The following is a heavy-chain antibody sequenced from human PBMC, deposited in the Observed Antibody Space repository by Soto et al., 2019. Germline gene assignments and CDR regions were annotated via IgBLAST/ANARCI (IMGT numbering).Heavy chain of an antibody. Sequence: SETLSLTCAVSGYSISSGDYWGWIRQSPGKGLEWIGSIYHSGSTYYNPSLKSRVIISVDTSKNQFSLQLSSVTAADTPVYYCARMAPIAAADGMDVWGQRTTVTGSS. CDR1: GYSISSGDY. CDR2: IYHSGST. D-gene: IGHD6-13*01. CDR3: ARMAPIAAADGMDV. J-gene: IGHJ6*02. V-gene: IGHV4-38-2*01.